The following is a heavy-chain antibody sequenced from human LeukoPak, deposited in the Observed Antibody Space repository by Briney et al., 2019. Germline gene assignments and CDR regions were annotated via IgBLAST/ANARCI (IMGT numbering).Heavy chain of an antibody. CDR1: GGSISSGGYS. CDR2: IYYSGST. Sequence: NPSETLSLTCAVSGGSISSGGYSWSWIRQPPGKGLEWIGYIYYSGSTYYNPSLKSRVTISVDTSKNQFSLKLSSVTAADTAVYYCARSVYYYDSSGWGYFDYWGQGTLVTVSS. J-gene: IGHJ4*02. D-gene: IGHD3-22*01. CDR3: ARSVYYYDSSGWGYFDY. V-gene: IGHV4-30-4*07.